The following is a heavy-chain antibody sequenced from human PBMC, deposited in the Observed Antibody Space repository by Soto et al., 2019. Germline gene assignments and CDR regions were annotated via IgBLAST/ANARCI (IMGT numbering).Heavy chain of an antibody. CDR1: GYSFNNNW. V-gene: IGHV5-51*01. J-gene: IGHJ4*01. CDR2: IHPGDSDS. Sequence: GESLKISCKGSGYSFNNNWIGWVRQMPGKGLEWMGIIHPGDSDSRYSPSFQGQVTMSVDKSINTAYLQWSSLKASGTAMYYCARRDSSGFPDYWGHGTLVTVSS. D-gene: IGHD3-22*01. CDR3: ARRDSSGFPDY.